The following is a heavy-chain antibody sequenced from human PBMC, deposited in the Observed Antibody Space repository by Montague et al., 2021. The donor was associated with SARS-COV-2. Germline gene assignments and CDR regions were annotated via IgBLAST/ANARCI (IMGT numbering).Heavy chain of an antibody. CDR1: GDSVSSNSAA. CDR2: TYYRSKWYN. D-gene: IGHD3-10*01. J-gene: IGHJ4*02. CDR3: ARDGGINSRPQPHTFHY. V-gene: IGHV6-1*01. Sequence: CAISGDSVSSNSAAWNWIRQSPSRGLEWLGRTYYRSKWYNDYAVSVKSRITINPDTSKNQFSLQLNSVTPEDTAVYYCARDGGINSRPQPHTFHYWGQGTLVTVSS.